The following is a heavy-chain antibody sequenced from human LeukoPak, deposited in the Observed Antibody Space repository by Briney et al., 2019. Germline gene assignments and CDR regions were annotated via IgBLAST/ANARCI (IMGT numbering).Heavy chain of an antibody. J-gene: IGHJ5*02. Sequence: SETLSLTCTVSGGSISSYYWSWIRQPPGKGLEWIGYIYYSGSTNYNPSLKSRVTISVDTSKNQFSLKLSSVTAADTAVYYCAITPYYDYVWGSYRRHNWFDPWGQGTLVTVSS. CDR2: IYYSGST. D-gene: IGHD3-16*02. V-gene: IGHV4-59*08. CDR1: GGSISSYY. CDR3: AITPYYDYVWGSYRRHNWFDP.